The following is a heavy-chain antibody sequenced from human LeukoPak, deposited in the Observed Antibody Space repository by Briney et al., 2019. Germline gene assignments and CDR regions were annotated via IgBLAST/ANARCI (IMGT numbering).Heavy chain of an antibody. CDR2: ISSSSSYI. CDR3: ARAIPRITMVRGGTVALAI. Sequence: PGGSLRLSCGASGFTFSSYSMIWVRRVPGKGLEGVSSISSSSSYIYYADSVKGRLTISRDNAKNSLYLQMNSLRADDTAVYYGARAIPRITMVRGGTVALAIWGQGPMATVS. J-gene: IGHJ3*02. V-gene: IGHV3-21*01. D-gene: IGHD3-10*01. CDR1: GFTFSSYS.